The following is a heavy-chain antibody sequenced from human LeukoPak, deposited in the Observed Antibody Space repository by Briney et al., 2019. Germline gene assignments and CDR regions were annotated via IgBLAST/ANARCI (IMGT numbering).Heavy chain of an antibody. J-gene: IGHJ4*02. CDR2: ISGSGRRT. D-gene: IGHD1-1*01. CDR3: AKEGGRRTTLPDVFFDY. V-gene: IGHV3-23*01. Sequence: SSAASAFTFSSQAMSCVSQPEREVLEWDSAISGSGRRTSYTDSVTDRLTPSRDHSKSPLCMQMNSQIAEDTAVYYCAKEGGRRTTLPDVFFDYWGQGTLVTVSS. CDR1: AFTFSSQA.